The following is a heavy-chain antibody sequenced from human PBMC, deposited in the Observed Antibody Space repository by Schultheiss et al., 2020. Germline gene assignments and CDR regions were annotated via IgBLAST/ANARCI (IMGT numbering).Heavy chain of an antibody. D-gene: IGHD2-15*01. CDR3: ASIVAREYYYYYYGMDV. V-gene: IGHV4-34*01. Sequence: SDTLSLTCAVYGGSFSGYYWSWIRQPPGKGLEWIGEINHSGSTNYNPSLKSRVTISVDTSKNQFSLKLSSVTAADTAVYYCASIVAREYYYYYYGMDVWGKGTTGTVSS. J-gene: IGHJ6*04. CDR1: GGSFSGYY. CDR2: INHSGST.